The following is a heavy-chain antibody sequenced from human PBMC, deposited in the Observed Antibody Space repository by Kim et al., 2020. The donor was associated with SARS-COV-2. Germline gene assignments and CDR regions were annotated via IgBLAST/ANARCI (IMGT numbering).Heavy chain of an antibody. CDR2: ISSSSSYI. CDR1: GFTFSSYS. D-gene: IGHD2-2*01. J-gene: IGHJ3*02. Sequence: GGSLRLSCAASGFTFSSYSMNWVHQAPGKGLEWVSSISSSSSYIYYADSVKGRFTISRDNAKNSLYLQMNSLRAEDTAVYYCAREMSGYCSSTSCYGYAFDIWGQGTMVTVSS. CDR3: AREMSGYCSSTSCYGYAFDI. V-gene: IGHV3-21*01.